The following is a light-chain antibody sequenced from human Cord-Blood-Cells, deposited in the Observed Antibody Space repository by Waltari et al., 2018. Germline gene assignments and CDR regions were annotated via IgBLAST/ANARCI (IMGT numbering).Light chain of an antibody. J-gene: IGKJ3*01. CDR3: QQYGSSPPT. Sequence: EIVLTQSPGILSLSQGERATLSCRASQSVSSSYLAWYQQKPGQAPKHRIYGASSRATGIPYRFSGSGSGTDFTLTISRLEPEDFAVYYCQQYGSSPPTFGPGTKVDI. V-gene: IGKV3-20*01. CDR1: QSVSSSY. CDR2: GAS.